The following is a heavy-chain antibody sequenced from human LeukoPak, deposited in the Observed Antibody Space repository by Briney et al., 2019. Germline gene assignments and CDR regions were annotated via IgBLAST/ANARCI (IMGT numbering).Heavy chain of an antibody. CDR1: GYTFTSYG. V-gene: IGHV1-18*01. Sequence: GSVKVSCKASGYTFTSYGISWVRQAPGQGLEWMGWISAYNGNTNYAQKLQGRVTMTTDTSTSTAYMELRSLRSDDTAVYYCARDRSGSSFPYYFDYWGQGTLVTVSS. CDR3: ARDRSGSSFPYYFDY. CDR2: ISAYNGNT. J-gene: IGHJ4*02. D-gene: IGHD6-19*01.